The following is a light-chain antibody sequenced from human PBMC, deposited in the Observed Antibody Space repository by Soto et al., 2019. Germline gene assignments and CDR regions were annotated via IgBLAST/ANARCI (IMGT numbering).Light chain of an antibody. CDR3: MQALQTPPA. J-gene: IGKJ2*01. V-gene: IGKV2-28*01. Sequence: DIVMTQSPLSLPVTPGEPASISCRSSQSLLHSNGYNYLDWYLQKPGQSPQLLIYLRSNRASGVADRFSGSGSGTDFTLKISRVEAEDVGVYYCMQALQTPPAFGQGTKLEIK. CDR2: LRS. CDR1: QSLLHSNGYNY.